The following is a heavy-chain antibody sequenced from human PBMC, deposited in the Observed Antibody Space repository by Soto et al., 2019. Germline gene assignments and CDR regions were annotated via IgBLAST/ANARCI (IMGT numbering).Heavy chain of an antibody. D-gene: IGHD7-27*01. CDR2: IPNNGSP. J-gene: IGHJ4*02. Sequence: SETLSLTCSVSGGSVRTGSYHWSWIRQPPGKGLEWIGFIPNNGSPDYNPSLKSRVVVSIDRSKNQFSLKVNSVTAADTAVYFCARIGWGGDSWGQGXLVTVPS. V-gene: IGHV4-61*01. CDR3: ARIGWGGDS. CDR1: GGSVRTGSYH.